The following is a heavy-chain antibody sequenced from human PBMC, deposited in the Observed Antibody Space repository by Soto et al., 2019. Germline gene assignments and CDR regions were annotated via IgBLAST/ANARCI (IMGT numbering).Heavy chain of an antibody. CDR3: ARGDIVVVPAAKPPYAFDP. D-gene: IGHD2-2*02. CDR1: GYTFTGYY. J-gene: IGHJ5*02. CDR2: INPNSGGT. V-gene: IGHV1-2*04. Sequence: GASVKVSCKASGYTFTGYYMHWVRQAPGQGLEWMGWINPNSGGTNYAQKFQGWVTMTRDTSISTAYMELSRLRSDDTAVYYCARGDIVVVPAAKPPYAFDPWGQGTLVTVSS.